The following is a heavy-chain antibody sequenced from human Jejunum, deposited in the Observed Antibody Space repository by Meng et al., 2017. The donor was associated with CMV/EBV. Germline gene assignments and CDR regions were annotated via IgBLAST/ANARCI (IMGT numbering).Heavy chain of an antibody. J-gene: IGHJ4*02. CDR1: GGHIGSTNW. CDR2: IYRSGST. Sequence: QGRGQGLVKLAVPLSLTVAVSGGHIGSTNWWSWVRHAPGKGLEWLGEIYRSGSTNYNPSIKSRVSISVDKSKNQFSLKLSSVTAADTAVYYCARADKVRFDYWGQGTLVTVSS. V-gene: IGHV4-4*02. CDR3: ARADKVRFDY.